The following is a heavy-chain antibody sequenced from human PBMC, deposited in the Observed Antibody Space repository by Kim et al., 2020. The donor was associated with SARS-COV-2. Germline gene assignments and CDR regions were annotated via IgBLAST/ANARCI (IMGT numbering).Heavy chain of an antibody. D-gene: IGHD2-2*01. CDR1: GGTFSSYA. CDR2: IIPILGIA. Sequence: SVKVSCKASGGTFSSYAISWVRQAPGQGLEWMGRIIPILGIANYAQKFQGRVTITADKSTSTAYMELSSLRSEDTAVYYCARELYCSSTSCYRHFDYWGQGTLVTVSS. V-gene: IGHV1-69*04. J-gene: IGHJ4*02. CDR3: ARELYCSSTSCYRHFDY.